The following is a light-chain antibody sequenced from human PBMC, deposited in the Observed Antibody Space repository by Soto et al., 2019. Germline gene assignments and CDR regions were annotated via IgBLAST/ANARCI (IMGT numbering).Light chain of an antibody. V-gene: IGLV2-14*03. Sequence: QSALTQPASVSGSPGQSITISCTGTSSDVGASNYVSWYQQHPGEAPKLMISDVTDRPAGVSYRFSGSKSGSTASLTISGLQAEDAADYFCTSYTTSSTVVFGGGTKLTVL. CDR1: SSDVGASNY. CDR2: DVT. CDR3: TSYTTSSTVV. J-gene: IGLJ2*01.